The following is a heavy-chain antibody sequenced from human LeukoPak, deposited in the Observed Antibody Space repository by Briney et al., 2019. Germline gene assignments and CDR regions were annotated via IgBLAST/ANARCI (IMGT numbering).Heavy chain of an antibody. J-gene: IGHJ4*02. CDR2: IYYSGST. Sequence: TSQTLSLTCTVSGGSISSGDYYWSWIRQPPGKGLEWIGYIYYSGSTYYNPSLKSRVTISVDTSKNQFSLKLSSVTAADTAVYYCARVSRDGYQLPWLRDYWGQGTLVTVSS. CDR1: GGSISSGDYY. CDR3: ARVSRDGYQLPWLRDY. D-gene: IGHD2-2*01. V-gene: IGHV4-30-4*08.